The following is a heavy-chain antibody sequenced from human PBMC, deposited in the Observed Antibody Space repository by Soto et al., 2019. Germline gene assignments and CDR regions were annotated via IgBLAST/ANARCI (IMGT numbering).Heavy chain of an antibody. CDR3: ARELCSGGTCYNYYGMDV. V-gene: IGHV1-3*01. CDR1: GYTFTSYA. CDR2: INAGNGNT. J-gene: IGHJ6*02. Sequence: ASVKVSCKASGYTFTSYAMHWVRQAPGQRLEWMGWINAGNGNTKYSQKFQGRVTITRDTSASTAYVELSSLRSEDTAVYYCARELCSGGTCYNYYGMDVWGQGTTVTVSS. D-gene: IGHD2-15*01.